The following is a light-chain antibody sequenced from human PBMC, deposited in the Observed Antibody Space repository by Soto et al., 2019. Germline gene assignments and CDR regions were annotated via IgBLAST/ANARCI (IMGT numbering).Light chain of an antibody. CDR2: GAS. CDR1: QSVSSTY. CDR3: QAYDSSSIT. J-gene: IGKJ5*01. Sequence: EFVLTQSPGTLSLSPGERATLSCRASQSVSSTYFNWYRQNPGQAPRLLIYGASTRATGIPDRVSGSGSGTDFTLTISRLEPEDFALYYCQAYDSSSITFGQGTRLEIK. V-gene: IGKV3-20*01.